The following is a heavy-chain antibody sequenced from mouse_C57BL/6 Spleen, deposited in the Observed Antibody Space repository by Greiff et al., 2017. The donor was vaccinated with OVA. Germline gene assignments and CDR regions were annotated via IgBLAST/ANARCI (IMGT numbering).Heavy chain of an antibody. V-gene: IGHV1-62-2*01. D-gene: IGHD2-5*01. CDR2: FYPGSGSI. CDR3: ARHEDGYSNYGGYFDY. Sequence: QLQQSGAELVKPGASVKLSCKASGYTFTEYTIHWVKQRSGQGLEWIGWFYPGSGSIKYNEKFKDKATLTADKSSSTVYMELSRLTSEDSAVYFCARHEDGYSNYGGYFDYWGQGTTLTVSS. CDR1: GYTFTEYT. J-gene: IGHJ2*01.